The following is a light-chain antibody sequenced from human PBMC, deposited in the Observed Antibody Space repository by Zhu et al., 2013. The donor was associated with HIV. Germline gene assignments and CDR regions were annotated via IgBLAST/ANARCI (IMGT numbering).Light chain of an antibody. Sequence: DIQMTQSPSSLSASVGDRVTITCRASQTIKNYLSWYQQKPGKAPKLLIFSASSLQSGVPSRFSGSGSGTEFSLTINSLQPDDSATYYCQQYRTYPLTFGGGTKVEIK. J-gene: IGKJ4*01. CDR1: QTIKNY. CDR2: SAS. CDR3: QQYRTYPLT. V-gene: IGKV1-16*01.